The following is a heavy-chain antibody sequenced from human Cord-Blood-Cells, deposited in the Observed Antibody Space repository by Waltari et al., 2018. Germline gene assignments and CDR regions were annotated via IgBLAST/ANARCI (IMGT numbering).Heavy chain of an antibody. J-gene: IGHJ4*02. V-gene: IGHV1-2*02. Sequence: QVQLVQSGAEVKKPGGPVKVSCKAAGYTFTGYYMHWVRQAPGQGLGGMGVDNPNSGGTNYAQKFQGRVTMTRDTSISTDYMELSRLRSDDAAVDYCARDRETGAFDYWGQGTLVTVSS. CDR2: DNPNSGGT. D-gene: IGHD7-27*01. CDR1: GYTFTGYY. CDR3: ARDRETGAFDY.